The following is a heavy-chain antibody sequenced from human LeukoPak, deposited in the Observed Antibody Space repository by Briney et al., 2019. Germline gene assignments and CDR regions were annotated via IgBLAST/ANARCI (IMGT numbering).Heavy chain of an antibody. CDR2: IYPGDSDT. J-gene: IGHJ4*02. Sequence: GESLKISGKRSGYSFTSYWIGWVRQMPGKGLDWMGIIYPGDSDTRYSPSFQGQVTIAADKSISTAYLQWSSLKASDTAMYYCARAYSSSSSVSDYWGQGTLVTVSS. CDR3: ARAYSSSSSVSDY. V-gene: IGHV5-51*01. D-gene: IGHD6-6*01. CDR1: GYSFTSYW.